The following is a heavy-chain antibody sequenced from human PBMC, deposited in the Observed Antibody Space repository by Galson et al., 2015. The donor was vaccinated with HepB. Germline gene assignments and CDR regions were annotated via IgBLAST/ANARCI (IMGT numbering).Heavy chain of an antibody. D-gene: IGHD2-21*02. CDR2: IKHDGIEK. CDR1: GFTLSSYW. CDR3: AREGLREAFDS. J-gene: IGHJ3*02. Sequence: SLRLSCAASGFTLSSYWMAWVRQAPGKGLEWVANIKHDGIEKYYVDSVKGRFTIARDNAKNSLFLQMNSLRAEDTAIYYCAREGLREAFDSWGQGTMVTVSS. V-gene: IGHV3-7*01.